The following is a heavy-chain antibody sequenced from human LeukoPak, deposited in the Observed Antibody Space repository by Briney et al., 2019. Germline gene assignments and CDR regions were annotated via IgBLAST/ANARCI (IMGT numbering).Heavy chain of an antibody. CDR3: AGVAYYYDSSGCSGY. V-gene: IGHV1-69*04. Sequence: ASVKVSCKASGGTFSSYAISWVRQAPGQGLEWMGRVIPILGIANYAQKFQGRVTVTADKSTSTAYMELSSLRSEDTAVYYCAGVAYYYDSSGCSGYWGQGTLVTVSS. J-gene: IGHJ4*02. D-gene: IGHD3-22*01. CDR1: GGTFSSYA. CDR2: VIPILGIA.